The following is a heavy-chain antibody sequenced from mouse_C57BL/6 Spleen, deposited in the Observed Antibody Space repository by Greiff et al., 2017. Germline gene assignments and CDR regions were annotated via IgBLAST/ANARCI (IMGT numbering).Heavy chain of an antibody. V-gene: IGHV1-53*01. J-gene: IGHJ2*01. D-gene: IGHD2-3*01. CDR3: ARSLYDGYHYFDY. Sequence: VQLQQPGTELVKPGASVKLSCKASGYTFTSYWMHWVKQRPGQGLEWIGNINPSNGGTNYNEKFKSKATLTVDKSSSTAYMQLSSLTSEDSAVYYCARSLYDGYHYFDYWGQGTTLTVSS. CDR1: GYTFTSYW. CDR2: INPSNGGT.